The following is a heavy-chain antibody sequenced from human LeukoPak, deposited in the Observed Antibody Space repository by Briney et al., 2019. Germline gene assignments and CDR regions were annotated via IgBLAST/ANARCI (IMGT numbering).Heavy chain of an antibody. J-gene: IGHJ6*03. V-gene: IGHV3-48*03. CDR2: INSGGDTI. D-gene: IGHD1-26*01. CDR1: GFPFSNYE. Sequence: GGSLRLSCAASGFPFSNYEMNWVRQAPGEGLEWISYINSGGDTIYYADSVRGRFTISRDNAKNSLYLQMNSLRAEDTALYFCARDPYSGNYGNYYYYYMDVWGKGTTVTISS. CDR3: ARDPYSGNYGNYYYYYMDV.